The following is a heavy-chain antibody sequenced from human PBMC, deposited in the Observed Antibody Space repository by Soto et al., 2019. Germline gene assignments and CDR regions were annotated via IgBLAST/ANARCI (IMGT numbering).Heavy chain of an antibody. D-gene: IGHD1-26*01. CDR2: IYYSGST. CDR3: ARAMRGSYLRYFDY. Sequence: QVQLQKSGPGLVKPSETLSLTCTVSGGSISSYYWSWIRQPPGKGLEWIGYIYYSGSTNYNPSLKSRVTISVDTSKNQFSLKLSSVTAADTAVYYCARAMRGSYLRYFDYWGQGTLVTVSS. V-gene: IGHV4-59*01. CDR1: GGSISSYY. J-gene: IGHJ4*02.